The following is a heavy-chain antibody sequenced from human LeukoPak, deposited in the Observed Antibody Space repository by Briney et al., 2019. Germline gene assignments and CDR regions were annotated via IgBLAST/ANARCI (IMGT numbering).Heavy chain of an antibody. Sequence: ASVKVSCKASGYIFSVYALIWVRQAHGQGLEWMGWISGYNGNTNYAQKLQGRVTMTTDTSTSTAYMELGSLRSDDTAVYYCARDAYSSEPDYWGQGTLVTVSS. J-gene: IGHJ4*02. CDR3: ARDAYSSEPDY. V-gene: IGHV1-18*01. CDR2: ISGYNGNT. D-gene: IGHD6-25*01. CDR1: GYIFSVYA.